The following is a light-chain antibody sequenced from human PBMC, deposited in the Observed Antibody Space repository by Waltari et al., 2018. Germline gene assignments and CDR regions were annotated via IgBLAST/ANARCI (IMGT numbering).Light chain of an antibody. CDR3: QQYNSYSIT. Sequence: DIQMTQSPSPLSASVGDRVTIPCRASQSISNWLAWYQQKPGKAPKLLIYKASNLESGVPSRFSGSGSGTEFILTINSLQPDDFATYYCQQYNSYSITFGQGTRLEIK. V-gene: IGKV1-5*03. J-gene: IGKJ5*01. CDR1: QSISNW. CDR2: KAS.